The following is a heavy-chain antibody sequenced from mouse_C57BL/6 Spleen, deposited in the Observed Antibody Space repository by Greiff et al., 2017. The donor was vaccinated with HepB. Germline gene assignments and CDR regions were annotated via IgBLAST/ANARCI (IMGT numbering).Heavy chain of an antibody. CDR1: GYTFTSYW. J-gene: IGHJ2*01. V-gene: IGHV1-64*01. Sequence: QVQLQQPGAELVKPGASVKLSCKASGYTFTSYWMHWVKQRPGQGLEWIGMIHPTSGSTNYNEKFKSKATLTVDKSSSTAYMQLSSLTSEDSAVYYCARGSSLHQWKYFDYWGQGTTLTVSS. CDR3: ARGSSLHQWKYFDY. D-gene: IGHD1-2*01. CDR2: IHPTSGST.